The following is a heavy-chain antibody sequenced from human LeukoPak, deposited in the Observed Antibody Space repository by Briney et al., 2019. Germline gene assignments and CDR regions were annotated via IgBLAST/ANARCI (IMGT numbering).Heavy chain of an antibody. CDR2: VKQEGSEK. Sequence: PGGSLRLSCAVSRFTFSSYWMSWVRQAPGKGLEWVASVKQEGSEKYYVDSVKGRFIISRDNAKNSLYLQMNSLRAEDTAVYYCAQLDYYDSSGYYSDYWGQGTLVTVSS. V-gene: IGHV3-7*01. D-gene: IGHD3-22*01. CDR3: AQLDYYDSSGYYSDY. CDR1: RFTFSSYW. J-gene: IGHJ4*02.